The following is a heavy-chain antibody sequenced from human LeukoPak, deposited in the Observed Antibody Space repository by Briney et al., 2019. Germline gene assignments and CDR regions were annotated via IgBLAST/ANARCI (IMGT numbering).Heavy chain of an antibody. V-gene: IGHV3-7*01. CDR1: GFTFSKYW. CDR3: AKAAHYDFWSGYDY. Sequence: GGSLRLSCAVSGFTFSKYWMNWVRQAPGKGLEWVANIKQDGSAQNYVDSVKGRFTISRDNAGNSLYLQMNSLRAEDTAVYYCAKAAHYDFWSGYDYWGQGTAVTVSS. D-gene: IGHD3-3*01. J-gene: IGHJ4*02. CDR2: IKQDGSAQ.